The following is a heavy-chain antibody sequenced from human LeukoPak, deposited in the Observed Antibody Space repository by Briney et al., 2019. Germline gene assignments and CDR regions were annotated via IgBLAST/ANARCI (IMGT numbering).Heavy chain of an antibody. CDR1: GYSISSGYY. CDR2: IYHSGST. V-gene: IGHV4-38-2*02. Sequence: SETLSLTCTVSGYSISSGYYWGWIRQPPGKGLEWIGSIYHSGSTYYNPSLKSRVTISVDTSKNQFSLNLTSVTAADTAVYYCARSYYYDSSGYLDYWGQGTLVTVSS. J-gene: IGHJ4*02. D-gene: IGHD3-22*01. CDR3: ARSYYYDSSGYLDY.